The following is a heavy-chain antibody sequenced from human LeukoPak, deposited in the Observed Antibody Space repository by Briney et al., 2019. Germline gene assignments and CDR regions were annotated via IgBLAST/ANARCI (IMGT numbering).Heavy chain of an antibody. CDR2: INHSGST. J-gene: IGHJ3*02. CDR1: GGSFGGYY. CDR3: ARTTRWYSPDAFDI. Sequence: SETLSLTCAVYGGSFGGYYWSWIRQPPGKGLEWIGEINHSGSTNYNPSLKSRVTISVDTSKNQFSLKLSSVTAADTAVYYCARTTRWYSPDAFDIWGQGTMVTVSS. V-gene: IGHV4-34*01. D-gene: IGHD6-13*01.